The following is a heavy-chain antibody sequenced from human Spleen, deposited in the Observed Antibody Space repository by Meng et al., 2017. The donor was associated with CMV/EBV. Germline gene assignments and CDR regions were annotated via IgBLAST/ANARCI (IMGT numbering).Heavy chain of an antibody. J-gene: IGHJ6*02. CDR2: INWNGGST. D-gene: IGHD3-10*01. V-gene: IGHV3-20*04. Sequence: GGSLRLSCAASGFTVSSNYMSWVRQAPGKGLEWVSGINWNGGSTGYADSVQGRFTISRDNAKNSLYLQMNSLRAEDTALYYCARDRGAGSYYNGYYYGVDVWGQGTTVTVSS. CDR1: GFTVSSNY. CDR3: ARDRGAGSYYNGYYYGVDV.